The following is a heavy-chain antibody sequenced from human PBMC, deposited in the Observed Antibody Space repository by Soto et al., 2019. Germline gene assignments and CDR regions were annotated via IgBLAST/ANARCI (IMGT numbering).Heavy chain of an antibody. CDR1: GDSISSGNKY. J-gene: IGHJ6*02. CDR2: IFSSGTT. CDR3: ARVPSPFDFYYAMDV. V-gene: IGHV4-30-4*02. Sequence: SETLSLTCTVSGDSISSGNKYWNWIRQAPGKGLEWIGYIFSSGTTYYNPSLKSRLTMSLDTSQNQFSLKLNSVTAADTAVYFCARVPSPFDFYYAMDVWGQGTTVTVSS. D-gene: IGHD3-16*01.